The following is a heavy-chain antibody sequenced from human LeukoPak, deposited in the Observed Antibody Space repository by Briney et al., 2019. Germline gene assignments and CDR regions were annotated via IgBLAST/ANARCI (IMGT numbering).Heavy chain of an antibody. Sequence: GGSLRLSCAASGFSFSSYAMSWVRQAPGKGLEWVSAISGSGGTTFYVDSVKGRFTISRDNSKNTLYLQMNSLRAEDTAVYYCAKGRGWLQFFDYWGQGTLVTVSS. V-gene: IGHV3-23*01. CDR2: ISGSGGTT. J-gene: IGHJ4*02. D-gene: IGHD5-24*01. CDR1: GFSFSSYA. CDR3: AKGRGWLQFFDY.